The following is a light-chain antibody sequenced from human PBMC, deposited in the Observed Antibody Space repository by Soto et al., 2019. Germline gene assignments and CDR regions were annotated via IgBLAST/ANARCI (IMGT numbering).Light chain of an antibody. CDR2: AND. V-gene: IGLV1-44*01. Sequence: QSVLTQPPSVSGTPGQRVTISCSGSRSNIGGNAVTWYQQVPGTAPKLLIYANDQRPSGISDRFSGSKSSTSASLAISGLQSEDDADYYCAVWDDKLRGLFGGGTKLTVL. J-gene: IGLJ2*01. CDR1: RSNIGGNA. CDR3: AVWDDKLRGL.